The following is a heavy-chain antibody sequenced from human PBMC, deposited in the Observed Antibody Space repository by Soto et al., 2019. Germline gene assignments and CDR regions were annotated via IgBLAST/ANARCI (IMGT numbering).Heavy chain of an antibody. J-gene: IGHJ4*02. Sequence: SVKVSCKASGGTFSSYAISWVRQAPGQGLEWMGGIIPIFGTANYAQKFQGRVTITADESTSTAYMELSSLRSEDTAVYYCASDTNPNYYGSGSTNDYWGQGTLVTVSS. CDR3: ASDTNPNYYGSGSTNDY. V-gene: IGHV1-69*13. D-gene: IGHD3-10*01. CDR2: IIPIFGTA. CDR1: GGTFSSYA.